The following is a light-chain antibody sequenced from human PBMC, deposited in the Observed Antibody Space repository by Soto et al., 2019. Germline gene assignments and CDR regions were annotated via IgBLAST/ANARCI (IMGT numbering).Light chain of an antibody. Sequence: MTQSPATLSLSPGERATLSCRASQFIGINLAWYQQKPGEAPRLLMYDASSRATGIPASFSGSGSGTEFALTISSLQSEDFAIYYCQQYNKWPPLTFGGGTKVEIK. CDR1: QFIGIN. J-gene: IGKJ4*01. CDR2: DAS. CDR3: QQYNKWPPLT. V-gene: IGKV3-15*01.